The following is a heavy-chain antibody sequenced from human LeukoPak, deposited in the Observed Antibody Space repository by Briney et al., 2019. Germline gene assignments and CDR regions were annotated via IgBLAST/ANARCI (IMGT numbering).Heavy chain of an antibody. Sequence: SETLSLTCTVSGGSISSYYWSWIRQPAGKGLEWIGCIYTSGSTNYNPSLKSRVTMSVDTPKNQFSLKLSSVTAADTAVYYCARVTSYYDSSGYSDNWFDPWGQGTLVTVSS. CDR1: GGSISSYY. V-gene: IGHV4-4*07. CDR3: ARVTSYYDSSGYSDNWFDP. J-gene: IGHJ5*02. CDR2: IYTSGST. D-gene: IGHD3-22*01.